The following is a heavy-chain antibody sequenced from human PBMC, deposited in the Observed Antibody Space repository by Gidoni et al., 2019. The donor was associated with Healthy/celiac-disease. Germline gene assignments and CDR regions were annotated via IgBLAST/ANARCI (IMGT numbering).Heavy chain of an antibody. D-gene: IGHD6-13*01. Sequence: VQCEVQLVESCSASGFTFSSYAMHWVRQAPGKGLEYVSAISSNGGSTYYADSVKGRFTISRDNSKNTLYLQMSSLRAEDTAVYYCVKGVNDAGYWGQGTLVTVSS. V-gene: IGHV3-64D*06. CDR3: VKGVNDAGY. J-gene: IGHJ4*02. CDR1: GFTFSSYA. CDR2: ISSNGGST.